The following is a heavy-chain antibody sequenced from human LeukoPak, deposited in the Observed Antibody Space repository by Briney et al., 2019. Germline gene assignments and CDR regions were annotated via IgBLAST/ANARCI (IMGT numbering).Heavy chain of an antibody. V-gene: IGHV4-4*07. D-gene: IGHD6-13*01. J-gene: IGHJ4*02. CDR2: IYTSAST. Sequence: SETLSLTCTVSGGSISRYYWSCLRQPAGKGLEWIGRIYTSASTNYNPSLKSRVTISVDTSKNQFFLKLSSVTAADTAVYYCATQLPEIAAAGTFDYWGQGTLVTVSS. CDR1: GGSISRYY. CDR3: ATQLPEIAAAGTFDY.